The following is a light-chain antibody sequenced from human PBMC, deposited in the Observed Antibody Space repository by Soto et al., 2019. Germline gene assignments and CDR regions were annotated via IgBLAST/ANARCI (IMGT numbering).Light chain of an antibody. V-gene: IGLV3-21*02. CDR3: QVWDSRSDHYV. CDR1: NIGSKS. J-gene: IGLJ1*01. CDR2: DDS. Sequence: SYELTQPPSVSVAPGQTASITRGGDNIGSKSVHWYQQKPGQAPVLVVYDDSDRPSGIPERFSGSNSGDTATLTLSRVEVGDEADYYCQVWDSRSDHYVFGTGTKVTV.